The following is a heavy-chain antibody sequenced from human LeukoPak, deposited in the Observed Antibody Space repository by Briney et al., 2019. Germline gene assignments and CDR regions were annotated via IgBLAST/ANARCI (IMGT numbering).Heavy chain of an antibody. V-gene: IGHV4-4*07. J-gene: IGHJ4*02. CDR1: GGSISSYY. CDR2: IYTTGTT. Sequence: SETLSLTCTVSGGSISSYYWGWVRQPPGKGLEWIGRIYTTGTTHYNPSLKSRVTMSIDTSINQFSLNLRSMTAADTAVYYCGRQGSTASYYFLDFWSQGTLVAVS. D-gene: IGHD1-26*01. CDR3: GRQGSTASYYFLDF.